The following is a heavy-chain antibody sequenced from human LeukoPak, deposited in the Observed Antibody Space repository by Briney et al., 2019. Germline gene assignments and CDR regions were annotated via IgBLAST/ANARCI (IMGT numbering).Heavy chain of an antibody. Sequence: SETLSLTCTVSGGSISSDYWSWIRQPPGKGLEWIGYIYFSGSANYNPSLKSRVTISVDTSKTQLSLKLSSVTAADTAVYYCARGGGYFNYWGQGTLVTVSS. J-gene: IGHJ4*02. V-gene: IGHV4-59*01. CDR2: IYFSGSA. CDR3: ARGGGYFNY. CDR1: GGSISSDY. D-gene: IGHD3-16*01.